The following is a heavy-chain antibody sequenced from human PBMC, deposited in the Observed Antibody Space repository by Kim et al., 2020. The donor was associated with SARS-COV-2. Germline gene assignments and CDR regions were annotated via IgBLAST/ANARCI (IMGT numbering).Heavy chain of an antibody. V-gene: IGHV3-7*01. CDR3: ATNVAVWLWFQAFDI. CDR1: GFTFSSYW. Sequence: GSLRLSCAASGFTFSSYWMTWVRQAPGKGLEWVANIKQDGTDKYYVDSVKGRFTISRDNAKNSLFLQMNGLRVEDTAVYYCATNVAVWLWFQAFDIWGQ. J-gene: IGHJ3*02. CDR2: IKQDGTDK. D-gene: IGHD3-10*01.